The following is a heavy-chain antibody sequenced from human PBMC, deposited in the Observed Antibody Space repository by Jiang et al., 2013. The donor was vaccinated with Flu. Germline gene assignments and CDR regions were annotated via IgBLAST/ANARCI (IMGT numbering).Heavy chain of an antibody. Sequence: LLKPSETLSLTCAVYGGSFSGYYWSWIRQPPGKGLEWIGEINHSGSTNYNPSLKSRVTISVDTSKNQFSLKLSSVTAADTAVYYCARVRRGYSYGYPDYFDYWGQGTLVTVSS. CDR1: GGSFSGYY. V-gene: IGHV4-34*01. CDR2: INHSGST. CDR3: ARVRRGYSYGYPDYFDY. D-gene: IGHD5-18*01. J-gene: IGHJ4*02.